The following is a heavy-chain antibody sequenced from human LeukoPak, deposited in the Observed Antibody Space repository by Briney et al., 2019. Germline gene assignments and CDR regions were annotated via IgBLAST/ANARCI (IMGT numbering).Heavy chain of an antibody. D-gene: IGHD3-22*01. CDR2: ISSSSSYI. Sequence: GGSLRLSCAASGFTFSSYSMNWVRQAPGKGLEWVSSISSSSSYIHYADSVKGRFTISRDNAKNSLYLQMNSLRAEDTAVYYCARFYYDSSGYYGDAFDIWGQGTMVTVSS. J-gene: IGHJ3*02. CDR3: ARFYYDSSGYYGDAFDI. CDR1: GFTFSSYS. V-gene: IGHV3-21*01.